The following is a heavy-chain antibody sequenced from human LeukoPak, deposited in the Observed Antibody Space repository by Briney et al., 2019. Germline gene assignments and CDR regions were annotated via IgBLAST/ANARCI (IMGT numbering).Heavy chain of an antibody. D-gene: IGHD5-12*01. V-gene: IGHV3-49*04. CDR1: GFNFGDFG. CDR3: TRVFSGWLPFYFDY. J-gene: IGHJ4*02. CDR2: MRSESYGGTT. Sequence: PGGSLRLSCTASGFNFGDFGMSWVRQAPGKGLEWVSFMRSESYGGTTEYAASVEGRFTISRDDSKSIVYLEMKSLKTEDTALYFCTRVFSGWLPFYFDYWGQGALVTVSS.